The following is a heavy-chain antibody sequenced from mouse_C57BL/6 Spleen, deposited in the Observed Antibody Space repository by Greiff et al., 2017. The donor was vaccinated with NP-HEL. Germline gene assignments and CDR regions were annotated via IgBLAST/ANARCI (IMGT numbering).Heavy chain of an antibody. Sequence: QVQLKQSGPELVKPGASVKISCKASGYSFTSYYIHWVKQRPGQGLEWIGWIYPGSGNTKYNEKFKGKATLTADTSSSTAYMQLSSLTSEDSAVYYCARSELTGYAMDYWGQGTSVTVSS. CDR3: ARSELTGYAMDY. CDR1: GYSFTSYY. J-gene: IGHJ4*01. CDR2: IYPGSGNT. V-gene: IGHV1-66*01. D-gene: IGHD4-1*01.